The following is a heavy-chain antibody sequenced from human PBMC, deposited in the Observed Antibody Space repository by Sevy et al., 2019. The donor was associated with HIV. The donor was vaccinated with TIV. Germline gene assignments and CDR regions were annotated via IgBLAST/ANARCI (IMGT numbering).Heavy chain of an antibody. V-gene: IGHV3-30*04. CDR2: ISYDGSNK. D-gene: IGHD1-7*01. J-gene: IGHJ3*02. CDR1: GFTFSSYA. Sequence: GGSLRLSCAASGFTFSSYAMHWVRQAPGKGLEWVAVISYDGSNKYYAHSVKGRFTISRDNSKNTLDLQMNSLRGEDTAVYYCARDGIPRDRNYGGTFDIWGQGTMVTVSS. CDR3: ARDGIPRDRNYGGTFDI.